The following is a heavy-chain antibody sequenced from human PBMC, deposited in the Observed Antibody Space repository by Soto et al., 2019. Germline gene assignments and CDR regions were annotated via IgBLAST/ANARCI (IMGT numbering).Heavy chain of an antibody. Sequence: QVQLQESGPGRLKSSETLSLTCTVSGGSMVSADYYWSWIRQPPGKGLEWIGYTYYSGSTSYNPSLKSRVTISADPSKNQFSLNLHSVTVADSAVYYCARDKYSDYGWKRLDLWGQGTTVIVSS. CDR1: GGSMVSADYY. CDR3: ARDKYSDYGWKRLDL. CDR2: TYYSGST. J-gene: IGHJ6*02. D-gene: IGHD3-16*01. V-gene: IGHV4-30-4*01.